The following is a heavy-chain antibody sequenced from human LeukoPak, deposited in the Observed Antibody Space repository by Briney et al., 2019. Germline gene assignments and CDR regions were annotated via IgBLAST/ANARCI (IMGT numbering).Heavy chain of an antibody. Sequence: GGSLRLSCAASGFTFDSYSMNWVRQAPGKGLEWVSHISTSSSTIYYADSVKGRFTISRDSAKNSLYLQMNSPRAEDTAVYFCARGGFFDYWGQGTLVTVSS. CDR3: ARGGFFDY. CDR2: ISTSSSTI. V-gene: IGHV3-48*01. CDR1: GFTFDSYS. D-gene: IGHD3-16*01. J-gene: IGHJ4*02.